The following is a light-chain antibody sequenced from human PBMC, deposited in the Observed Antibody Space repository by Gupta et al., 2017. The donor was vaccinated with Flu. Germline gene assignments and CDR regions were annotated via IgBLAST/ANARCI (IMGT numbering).Light chain of an antibody. CDR2: EAS. V-gene: IGKV3-11*01. CDR1: QSVGSY. Sequence: EIVLTQSPATLSLSPGERATLSCRASQSVGSYLAWYQQKPGQAPRLLIYEASHRATGIPARFSGSGSGTDFTLTISSLEPEDFAVYYCQQRTNRPPLTFGPGTKVDMK. CDR3: QQRTNRPPLT. J-gene: IGKJ3*01.